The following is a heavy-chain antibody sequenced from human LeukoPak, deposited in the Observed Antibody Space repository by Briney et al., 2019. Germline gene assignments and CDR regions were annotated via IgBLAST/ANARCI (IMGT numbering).Heavy chain of an antibody. CDR1: GFTFSSYE. CDR3: ARDEGVTAILTYFDY. D-gene: IGHD2-21*02. CDR2: ISSSGSTI. V-gene: IGHV3-48*03. Sequence: QPGGSLRLSCAASGFTFSSYEMTWVRQAPGKGLEWVSYISSSGSTIYYADSVKGRFTISRDNAKNSLYLQMNSLRAEDTAVYYCARDEGVTAILTYFDYWGQGTLVTVSS. J-gene: IGHJ4*02.